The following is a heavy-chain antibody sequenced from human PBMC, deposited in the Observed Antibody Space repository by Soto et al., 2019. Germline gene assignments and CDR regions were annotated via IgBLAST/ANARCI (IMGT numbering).Heavy chain of an antibody. J-gene: IGHJ4*02. CDR2: IIPIFGTA. CDR3: ARHENYYDSSGYYPYFDY. D-gene: IGHD3-22*01. V-gene: IGHV1-69*13. Sequence: SVKVSCKASGGTFSSYSISWVRQAPGQGLEWMGWIIPIFGTANYAQKFQGRVTITADESTSTAYMELSSLRSEDTAMYYCARHENYYDSSGYYPYFDYWGQGTLVTVSS. CDR1: GGTFSSYS.